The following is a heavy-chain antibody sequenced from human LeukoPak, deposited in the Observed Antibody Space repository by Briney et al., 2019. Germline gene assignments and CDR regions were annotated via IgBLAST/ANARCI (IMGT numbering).Heavy chain of an antibody. Sequence: GGSLRLSCAASGFTFSSYSMNWVRQAPGKGLEWVSYITSSRSTIYYADSVKGRFTISRDNARNSLYLQMNSLGAEDTAVYYCARDFYKPDYYYGMDVWGQGTTVTVSS. D-gene: IGHD1-1*01. J-gene: IGHJ6*02. CDR2: ITSSRSTI. V-gene: IGHV3-48*01. CDR1: GFTFSSYS. CDR3: ARDFYKPDYYYGMDV.